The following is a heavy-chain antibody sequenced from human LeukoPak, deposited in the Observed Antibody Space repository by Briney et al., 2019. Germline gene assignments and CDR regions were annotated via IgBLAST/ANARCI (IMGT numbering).Heavy chain of an antibody. CDR3: ARRGRDYYYGMDV. Sequence: GGSVKVSCKASGYTFTGYYMHWVRQAPGQGLEWMGWINPNSGGTNYAQKFQGWVTMTRDTSISTAYMELSRLRSDDTAVYYCARRGRDYYYGMDVWGQGTTVTVSS. CDR1: GYTFTGYY. J-gene: IGHJ6*02. V-gene: IGHV1-2*04. CDR2: INPNSGGT.